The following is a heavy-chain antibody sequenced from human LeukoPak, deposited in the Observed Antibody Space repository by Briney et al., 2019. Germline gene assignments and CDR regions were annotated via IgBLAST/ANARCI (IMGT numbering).Heavy chain of an antibody. J-gene: IGHJ4*02. CDR1: GYTFTGYY. Sequence: ASVKVSCKASGYTFTGYYMHWVRQAPGQGLEWMGWINPNSGGTNYAQKFQGRVTMTRDTSISTAYMELSRLRSDDTAVYYCARNQHRYCSSTSCYLYYFDYWGQGTLVTVSS. D-gene: IGHD2-2*01. V-gene: IGHV1-2*02. CDR3: ARNQHRYCSSTSCYLYYFDY. CDR2: INPNSGGT.